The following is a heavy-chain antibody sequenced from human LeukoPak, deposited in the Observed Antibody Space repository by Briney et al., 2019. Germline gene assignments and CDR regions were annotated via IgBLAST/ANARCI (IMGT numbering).Heavy chain of an antibody. Sequence: ASVKVSCKVSGYTLTELSMHWVRQAPGKGLEWMGGFDPEDGETIYAQKFQGRVTMTEDTSTDTAYMELSSLRSEDTAVCYCATVVTTVTAFDYWGQGTLVTVSS. CDR1: GYTLTELS. CDR2: FDPEDGET. D-gene: IGHD4-17*01. J-gene: IGHJ4*02. CDR3: ATVVTTVTAFDY. V-gene: IGHV1-24*01.